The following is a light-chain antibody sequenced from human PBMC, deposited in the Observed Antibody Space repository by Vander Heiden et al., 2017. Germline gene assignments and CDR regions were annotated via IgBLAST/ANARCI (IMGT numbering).Light chain of an antibody. J-gene: IGLJ3*02. Sequence: QLVLTQSPSASASLGASVKLTCTLSSGHSSYAIAWHQQQPEKGPRYLMKLNSNGSHSKGDGIPARFSGSSSGAERYLTISSLQSEDEADYYCQTWGTGIEVFGGGTKRTVL. V-gene: IGLV4-69*01. CDR2: LNSNGSH. CDR1: SGHSSYA. CDR3: QTWGTGIEV.